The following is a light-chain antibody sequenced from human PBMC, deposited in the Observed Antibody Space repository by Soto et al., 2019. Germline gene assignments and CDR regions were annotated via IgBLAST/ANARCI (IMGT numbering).Light chain of an antibody. J-gene: IGKJ1*01. CDR1: QSVSSN. V-gene: IGKV3-15*01. CDR3: QQYHNWPLA. CDR2: DSS. Sequence: DIVMTQSPATLSVSPGEGDTLSCRASQSVSSNLAWYQQKPGQAPRLLIYDSSTRATGIPARFSGRGSGTEFTLTSSSLQSEHFAVYYCQQYHNWPLAFRQGTKVEIK.